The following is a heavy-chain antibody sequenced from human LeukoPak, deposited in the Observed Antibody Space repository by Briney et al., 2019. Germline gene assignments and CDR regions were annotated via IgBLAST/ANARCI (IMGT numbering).Heavy chain of an antibody. V-gene: IGHV4-34*01. J-gene: IGHJ6*03. D-gene: IGHD3-16*01. Sequence: PSETLSLTCVVYGGSFSGYYWGWIRQPPGKGLEWIGNIYHSGSTSYNPSLKSRVTISLDMSKSQFSLKLNSVTAADTAVYYCARVSPYDYVYTWGSPRPHNNYYYMDVWGKGTTVIVSS. CDR2: IYHSGST. CDR1: GGSFSGYY. CDR3: ARVSPYDYVYTWGSPRPHNNYYYMDV.